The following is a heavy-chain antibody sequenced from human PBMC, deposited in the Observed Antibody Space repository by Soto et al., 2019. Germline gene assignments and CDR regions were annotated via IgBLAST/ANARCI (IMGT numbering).Heavy chain of an antibody. V-gene: IGHV5-51*01. CDR3: ARVEPRGYYYYYGMDV. D-gene: IGHD1-1*01. CDR1: GYSFTSYW. J-gene: IGHJ6*02. Sequence: GESLKISCKGSGYSFTSYWIGWVRQMPGKGLEWMGIIYPGDSDTRYSPSFQGQVTISADKSISTAYLQWSSLKASDTAMYYCARVEPRGYYYYYGMDVWGQGTTVTVS. CDR2: IYPGDSDT.